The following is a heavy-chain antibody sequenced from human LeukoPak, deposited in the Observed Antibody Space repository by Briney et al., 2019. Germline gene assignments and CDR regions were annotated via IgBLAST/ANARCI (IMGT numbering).Heavy chain of an antibody. D-gene: IGHD2-15*01. CDR1: GFTFRIYT. CDR3: ARARTGGTWSSDP. J-gene: IGHJ5*02. V-gene: IGHV3-21*04. Sequence: PGGSLRLSCAASGFTFRIYTMNWVRQAPGKGLEWVSSITGSGTYIYYADSVKGRFTISRDNAKDLLYLQMDSLRAEDTSFYFCARARTGGTWSSDPWGQGTLVTVSS. CDR2: ITGSGTYI.